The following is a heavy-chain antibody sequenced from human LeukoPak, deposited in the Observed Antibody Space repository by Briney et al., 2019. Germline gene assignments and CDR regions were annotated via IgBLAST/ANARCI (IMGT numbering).Heavy chain of an antibody. Sequence: AGGSLRLSCSASGFTFSSYTMHWVRQAPGKGLECVSAISPNGGSTYYGDSVKGRFTISRDNSKKTLYLQMSSLRAEGTAVYYCVKTIAVAGNFDYWGQGTLVTVS. D-gene: IGHD6-13*01. V-gene: IGHV3-64D*09. CDR1: GFTFSSYT. J-gene: IGHJ4*02. CDR2: ISPNGGST. CDR3: VKTIAVAGNFDY.